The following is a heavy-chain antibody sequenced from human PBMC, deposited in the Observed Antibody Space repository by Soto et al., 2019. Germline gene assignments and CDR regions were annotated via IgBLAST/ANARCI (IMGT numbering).Heavy chain of an antibody. CDR2: IIPILGIA. J-gene: IGHJ6*03. CDR1: GDTFSRHT. V-gene: IGHV1-69*02. Sequence: QVQLVQSGAEVKKPGSSVKVSCKASGDTFSRHTISWVRQAPGQGLEWMGRIIPILGIANYAQKFQGRVTITADKSTSTAYMDLSSLRSEDTAXYXXXXXXXXXXXXXXXXXXXXVXXXGTTX. CDR3: XXXXXXXXXXXXXXXXXXV.